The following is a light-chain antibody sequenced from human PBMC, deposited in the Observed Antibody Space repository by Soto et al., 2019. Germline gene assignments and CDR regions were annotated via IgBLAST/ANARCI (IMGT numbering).Light chain of an antibody. Sequence: DIQMTQTPSSLSASVGDRVTITCRASQSISTYLNWYQQKPGKAPKVLIYAASTLQSGVPSRFSGSGSGTDFTLTISSLQPEDFATYHCQQTYSTRFTFGPGTRLEI. CDR3: QQTYSTRFT. CDR1: QSISTY. V-gene: IGKV1-39*01. CDR2: AAS. J-gene: IGKJ5*01.